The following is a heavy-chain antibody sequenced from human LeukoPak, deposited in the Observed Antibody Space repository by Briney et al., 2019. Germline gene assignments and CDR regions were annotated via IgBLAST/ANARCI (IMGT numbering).Heavy chain of an antibody. V-gene: IGHV3-30-3*01. Sequence: GRSLRLSCAASGFTFSSYAMHWVRQAHGKGLEWVAVISYDGSSEYYADSGKGRFTISRDNSKNTLYLQVNSLRAEDTALYYCARGRGSGYRQGFYYFDYWGQGTLVTVSS. CDR2: ISYDGSSE. J-gene: IGHJ4*02. D-gene: IGHD3-22*01. CDR3: ARGRGSGYRQGFYYFDY. CDR1: GFTFSSYA.